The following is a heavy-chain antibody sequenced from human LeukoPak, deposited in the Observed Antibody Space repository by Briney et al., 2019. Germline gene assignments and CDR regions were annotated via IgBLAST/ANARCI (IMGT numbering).Heavy chain of an antibody. D-gene: IGHD2-21*01. V-gene: IGHV4-38-2*02. CDR1: GYSISSGYY. CDR2: IYHSGRT. J-gene: IGHJ6*03. CDR3: ARLFNNYSYYVDV. Sequence: SETLSLTCTVSGYSISSGYYWGWIRQPPGKGLEWICIIYHSGRTFYNPSLKSRVTISVDTSKNQFSLKLTSVTAADTAVYYCARLFNNYSYYVDVWGKGTTVTVSS.